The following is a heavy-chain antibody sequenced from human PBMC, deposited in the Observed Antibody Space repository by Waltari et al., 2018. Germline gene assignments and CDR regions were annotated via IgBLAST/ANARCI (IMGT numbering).Heavy chain of an antibody. D-gene: IGHD5-18*01. J-gene: IGHJ5*02. V-gene: IGHV4-34*01. CDR3: ARGPPRLQLWLHRNWFDP. CDR1: GGSFSGYY. Sequence: QVQLQQWGAGLLKPSETLSLTCAVYGGSFSGYYWSWIRQPPGKGLEWLGESNQSGSTNYNPSRKIRVTISVDTSKNQFSLKLSSVTAADTAVYYCARGPPRLQLWLHRNWFDPWGQGTLVTVSS. CDR2: SNQSGST.